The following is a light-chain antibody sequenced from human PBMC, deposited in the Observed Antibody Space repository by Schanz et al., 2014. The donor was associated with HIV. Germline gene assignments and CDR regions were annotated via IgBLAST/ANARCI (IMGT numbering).Light chain of an antibody. CDR1: TSNIGNNY. CDR3: ATWDATVDAVL. Sequence: QSVLTQPPSVSAAPGQRVTISCSGSTSNIGNNYVSWYQQFPGAAPKLLIYENNKRPSGIPDRFSASKSGPSATLGITGLQTGDEAEYYCATWDATVDAVLFGGGTKLTVL. J-gene: IGLJ2*01. V-gene: IGLV1-51*02. CDR2: ENN.